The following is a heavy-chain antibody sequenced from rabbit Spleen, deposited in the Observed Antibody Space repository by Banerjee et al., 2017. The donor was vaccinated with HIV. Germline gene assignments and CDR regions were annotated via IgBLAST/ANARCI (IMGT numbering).Heavy chain of an antibody. D-gene: IGHD4-1*01. CDR2: IVNGNGNT. V-gene: IGHV1S47*01. J-gene: IGHJ4*01. CDR3: AREGGIVVAGAFNL. Sequence: EESGGDLVKPGASLTLTCTASGVSFSMSSYMCWVRQAPGKGPEWIACIVNGNGNTYYASWVNGRFTISRSTSLATVTLQVTSLTVADTATYFCAREGGIVVAGAFNLWGPGTLVTVS. CDR1: GVSFSMSS.